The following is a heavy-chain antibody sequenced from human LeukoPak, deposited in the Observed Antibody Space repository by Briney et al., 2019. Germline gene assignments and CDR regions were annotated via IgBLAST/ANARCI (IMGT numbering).Heavy chain of an antibody. J-gene: IGHJ4*02. CDR3: AGDGDYGDYIDY. CDR1: GFTFSSYG. V-gene: IGHV3-33*01. CDR2: IWYDGSNK. D-gene: IGHD4-17*01. Sequence: GRSLRLSCAASGFTFSSYGMHWVRQAPGKGLEWVAVIWYDGSNKYYADSVKGRFTISRDNSKNTLYLQMNSLRAEDTAVYYCAGDGDYGDYIDYWGQGTLVTVSS.